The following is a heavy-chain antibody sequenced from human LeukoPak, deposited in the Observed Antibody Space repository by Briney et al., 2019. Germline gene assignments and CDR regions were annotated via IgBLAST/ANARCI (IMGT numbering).Heavy chain of an antibody. V-gene: IGHV4-61*01. Sequence: SETLSLTCTVSGGSISSGRYYWSWIRQPPGKGLEWIAYVYYTGRTLYNPSLESRVTISVDTSKTQFSLTVTSVTAADTAVYYCARHMSVSYDAFDLWGRGTTVTVSS. CDR2: VYYTGRT. J-gene: IGHJ3*01. D-gene: IGHD3-10*01. CDR1: GGSISSGRYY. CDR3: ARHMSVSYDAFDL.